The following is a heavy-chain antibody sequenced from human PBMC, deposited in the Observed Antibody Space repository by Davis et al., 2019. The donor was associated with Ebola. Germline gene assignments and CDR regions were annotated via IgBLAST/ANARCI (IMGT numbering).Heavy chain of an antibody. J-gene: IGHJ4*02. Sequence: ASVKVSCKASGYTFTSYAMHWVRQAPGQRLEWMGWINAGNGNTKYSQKFQGRVTITRDTSASTAYMELSSLRSEDTAVYYCARGDHYDFWSGHLDYWGQGTLVTVSS. CDR3: ARGDHYDFWSGHLDY. D-gene: IGHD3-3*01. CDR1: GYTFTSYA. V-gene: IGHV1-3*01. CDR2: INAGNGNT.